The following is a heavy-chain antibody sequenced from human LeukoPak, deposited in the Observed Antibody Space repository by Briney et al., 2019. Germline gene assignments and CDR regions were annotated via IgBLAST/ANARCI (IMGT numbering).Heavy chain of an antibody. V-gene: IGHV1-2*02. J-gene: IGHJ4*02. CDR1: GYTFTGYY. D-gene: IGHD4-23*01. CDR3: ASLSTEVDYFDY. CDR2: INPNSGGT. Sequence: GASVKVSCKASGYTFTGYYMHWVRQAAGQGLEWMGWINPNSGGTNYAQKFQGRVTTTRDTSISTAYMELSRLRSDDTAVYYCASLSTEVDYFDYWGQGTLVTVSS.